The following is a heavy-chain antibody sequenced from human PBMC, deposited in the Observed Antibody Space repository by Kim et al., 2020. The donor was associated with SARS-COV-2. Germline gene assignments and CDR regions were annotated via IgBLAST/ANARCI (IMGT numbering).Heavy chain of an antibody. CDR1: GGSFSGYY. V-gene: IGHV4-34*01. CDR2: INHSGST. Sequence: SETLSLTCAVYGGSFSGYYWSWIRQPPGKGLEWIGEINHSGSTNYNPSLKSRVTISVDTSKNQFSLKLSSVTAADTAVYYCARVNPGGEWLLYTPGGYFDYWGQGTLVTVSS. CDR3: ARVNPGGEWLLYTPGGYFDY. J-gene: IGHJ4*02. D-gene: IGHD3-3*01.